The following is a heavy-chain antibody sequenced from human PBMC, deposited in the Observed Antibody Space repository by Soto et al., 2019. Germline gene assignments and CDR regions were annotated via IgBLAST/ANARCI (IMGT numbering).Heavy chain of an antibody. CDR1: GYTFTSYA. J-gene: IGHJ6*02. CDR3: ARDTPQWSYYYYYGMDV. V-gene: IGHV1-3*01. CDR2: INAGNGNT. Sequence: QVQLVQSGAEVKKPGASVKVSCKASGYTFTSYAMHWVRQAPGQRLEWMGWINAGNGNTKYSQKFQGRVTINRDTSASTAYMALSSLRSEDPAVYYCARDTPQWSYYYYYGMDVWGQGTTVTVSS. D-gene: IGHD6-19*01.